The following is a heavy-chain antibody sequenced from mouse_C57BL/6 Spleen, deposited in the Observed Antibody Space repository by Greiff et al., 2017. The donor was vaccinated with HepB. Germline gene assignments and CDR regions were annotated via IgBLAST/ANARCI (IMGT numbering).Heavy chain of an antibody. CDR3: ARQEPGRYFDY. J-gene: IGHJ2*01. V-gene: IGHV5-9*01. D-gene: IGHD4-1*01. Sequence: EVQLVESGGGLVKPGGSLKLSCAASGFTFSSYTMSWVRQTPEKRLEWVATISGGGGNTYYPDSVKGRFTISSDNAKNTLYLQMSSLRSEDTALYYCARQEPGRYFDYWGQGTTLTVSS. CDR2: ISGGGGNT. CDR1: GFTFSSYT.